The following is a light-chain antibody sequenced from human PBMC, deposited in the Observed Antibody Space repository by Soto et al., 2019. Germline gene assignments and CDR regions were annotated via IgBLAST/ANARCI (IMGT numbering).Light chain of an antibody. CDR3: QQSYSTPPT. J-gene: IGKJ1*01. CDR1: QSISSY. V-gene: IGKV1-39*01. CDR2: AAS. Sequence: DIQMTQSPGSRAASVGDRGTIACRASQSISSYLNWYQQKPGKAPKLLIYAASSLQSGVPSRFSGSGSGTDFTLTISSLQPEDFATYYCQQSYSTPPTFDQGTKVDIK.